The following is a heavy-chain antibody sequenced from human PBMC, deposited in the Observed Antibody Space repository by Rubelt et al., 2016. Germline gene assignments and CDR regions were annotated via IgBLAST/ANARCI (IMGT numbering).Heavy chain of an antibody. CDR3: ARDFLGVVIPDY. V-gene: IGHV4-30-4*07. J-gene: IGHJ4*02. CDR2: IYYSGST. Sequence: QVQLQESGPGLVKPSQTLSLTCAVSGGSISSGGYSWSWIRQPPGKGLEWIGYIYYSGSTYYNPSFKIRVTISVDTSKNKVSLKLSSVTAADTAVYYCARDFLGVVIPDYWGQGTLVTVSS. D-gene: IGHD3-3*01. CDR1: GGSISSGGYS.